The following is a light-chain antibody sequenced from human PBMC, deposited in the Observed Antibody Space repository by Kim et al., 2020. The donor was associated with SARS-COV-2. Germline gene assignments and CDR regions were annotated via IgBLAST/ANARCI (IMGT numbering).Light chain of an antibody. CDR1: TSNIEKNY. CDR3: AVWDDSLDGWV. J-gene: IGLJ3*02. Sequence: QRVSISCSGITSNIEKNYVYWYQHFPGTAPKLLIYNNNQRPSGVPDRFSGSKSGTSASLAISGLRSEDEADYYCAVWDDSLDGWVFGGGTQLTVL. V-gene: IGLV1-47*02. CDR2: NNN.